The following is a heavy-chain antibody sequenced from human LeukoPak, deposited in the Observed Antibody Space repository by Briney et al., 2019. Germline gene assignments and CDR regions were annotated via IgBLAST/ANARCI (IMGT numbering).Heavy chain of an antibody. CDR2: ISYDGSNK. J-gene: IGHJ4*02. Sequence: PGGSLRLSCAASGFTFSSYAMHWVRQAPGKGLEWVAVISYDGSNKYYADSVKGRFTISRDNSKNTLYLQMNSLRAEDTAVYYCARDLGARFQVATMDHWGQGTLVTVSS. D-gene: IGHD5-12*01. CDR3: ARDLGARFQVATMDH. V-gene: IGHV3-30*04. CDR1: GFTFSSYA.